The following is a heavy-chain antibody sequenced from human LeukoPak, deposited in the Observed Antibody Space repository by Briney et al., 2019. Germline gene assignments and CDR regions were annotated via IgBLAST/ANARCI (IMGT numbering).Heavy chain of an antibody. CDR3: VRHSGYYSP. CDR1: GFTFSTAT. D-gene: IGHD3-9*01. CDR2: ITSNGDNT. V-gene: IGHV3-64D*06. Sequence: GGSLRVSCAASGFTFSTATMHWVRQSPGKGLEYVSAITSNGDNTYYADSVKGRFTISRDNSKNTVYLQMSSLRPEDTAVYYCVRHSGYYSPWGQGTLVTVSS. J-gene: IGHJ5*02.